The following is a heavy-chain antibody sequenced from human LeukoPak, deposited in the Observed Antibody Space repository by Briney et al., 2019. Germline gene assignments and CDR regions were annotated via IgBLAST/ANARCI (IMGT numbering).Heavy chain of an antibody. Sequence: PGGSLRLSCAASGFTFSYYYMSWIRQAPGKGLEWVSYITSSGSTIYYADSMKGRFTISRDNAKHSLFLQLDSLRAEDTAVYYCARIGRPAAFDIWGQGTLVIVSS. D-gene: IGHD6-6*01. J-gene: IGHJ3*02. CDR2: ITSSGSTI. CDR1: GFTFSYYY. V-gene: IGHV3-11*01. CDR3: ARIGRPAAFDI.